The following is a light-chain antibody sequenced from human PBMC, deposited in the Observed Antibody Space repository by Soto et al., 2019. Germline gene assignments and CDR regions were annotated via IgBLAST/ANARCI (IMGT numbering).Light chain of an antibody. J-gene: IGKJ1*01. CDR2: WAS. V-gene: IGKV4-1*01. CDR3: QQYFSTRT. Sequence: VGMSQTPDSLAVSLGERATINCKSSQGIFYISNNKNYLAWYQQKPGQPPKLLIYWASTRASGVPDRFIGSGSGRDFTLTISSLQAEDVAVYYCQQYFSTRTFGQGTKV. CDR1: QGIFYISNNKNY.